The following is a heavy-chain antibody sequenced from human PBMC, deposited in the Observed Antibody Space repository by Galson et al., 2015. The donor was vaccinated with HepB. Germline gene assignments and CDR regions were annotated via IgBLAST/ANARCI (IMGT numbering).Heavy chain of an antibody. V-gene: IGHV3-21*06. CDR2: ISSSSNFI. CDR1: TFTFSIYT. Sequence: SLRLSCAASTFTFSIYTINWVRQAPGKGLDWVSSISSSSNFIYYADSVKGRFTTSRDDAKNSVYLHMNSLRAEDTAVYYCARDHFDWLRSGVWFDPWGQGTLVTVSS. CDR3: ARDHFDWLRSGVWFDP. D-gene: IGHD3-9*01. J-gene: IGHJ5*02.